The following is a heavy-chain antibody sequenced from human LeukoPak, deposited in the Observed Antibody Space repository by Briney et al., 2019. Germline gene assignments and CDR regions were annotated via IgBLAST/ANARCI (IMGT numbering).Heavy chain of an antibody. CDR1: GYTFTSYY. V-gene: IGHV1-46*01. CDR2: INPSGGST. D-gene: IGHD3-3*01. CDR3: ARELNSPYDFWSGYYYGMDV. J-gene: IGHJ6*02. Sequence: GASVKVSCKASGYTFTSYYMHWVRQAPGQGLEWMGIINPSGGSTSYAQKFQGRVTMTRDTTTSTVYMELSSLRSEDTAVYYCARELNSPYDFWSGYYYGMDVWGQGTTVTVSS.